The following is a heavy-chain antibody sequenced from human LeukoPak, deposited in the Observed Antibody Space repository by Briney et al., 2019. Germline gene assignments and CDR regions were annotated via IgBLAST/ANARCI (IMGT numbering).Heavy chain of an antibody. CDR3: ARDKSDARGYSGYAPRGDVDY. CDR2: ISAYNGNT. Sequence: ASVKVSCKASGYTFTSYGISWVRQAPGQGLEWMGWISAYNGNTNYAQKLQGRVTMTTDTSTSTAYTELRSLRSDDTAVYYCARDKSDARGYSGYAPRGDVDYWGQGTLVTVSS. D-gene: IGHD5-12*01. J-gene: IGHJ4*02. V-gene: IGHV1-18*01. CDR1: GYTFTSYG.